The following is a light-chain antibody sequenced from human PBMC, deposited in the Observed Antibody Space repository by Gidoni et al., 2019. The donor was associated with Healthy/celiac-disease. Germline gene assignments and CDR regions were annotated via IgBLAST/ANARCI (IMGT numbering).Light chain of an antibody. V-gene: IGLV3-1*01. Sequence: SSELTQPPSVSVSTGQTASITCSGDKLGDKYACWYQQKPGQSPVLVIYQDSKRPSGIPERFSGSNSGNTATLTISGTQAMDEADYYCQAWDSSTAYVVFGGGTKLTVL. CDR2: QDS. CDR1: KLGDKY. CDR3: QAWDSSTAYVV. J-gene: IGLJ2*01.